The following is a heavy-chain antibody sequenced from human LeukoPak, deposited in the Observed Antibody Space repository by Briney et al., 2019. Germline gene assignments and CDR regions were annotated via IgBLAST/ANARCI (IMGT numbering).Heavy chain of an antibody. D-gene: IGHD3-22*01. J-gene: IGHJ6*04. CDR3: ARGPPYDSSWMDV. V-gene: IGHV3-74*01. CDR1: GFTFSSYG. CDR2: INSDGSST. Sequence: GGSLRLSCEASGFTFSSYGMSWVRQAPGKGLVWVSRINSDGSSTSYADSVKGRFTISRDNAKNTLYLQMNSLRAEDTAVYYCARGPPYDSSWMDVWGKGTTVTISS.